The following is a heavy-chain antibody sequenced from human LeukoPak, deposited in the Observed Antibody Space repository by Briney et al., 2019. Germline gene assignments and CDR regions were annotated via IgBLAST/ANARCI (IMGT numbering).Heavy chain of an antibody. V-gene: IGHV1-18*01. CDR3: ARDHLDIVVVPAAPGVDY. J-gene: IGHJ4*02. D-gene: IGHD2-2*03. CDR2: ISAYNGNT. Sequence: ASVKVSCKASGGTFTSYGISWVRQAPGRGLEWMGWISAYNGNTNYAQKLQGRVTMTTDTSTSTAYMELRSLRSDDTAVYYCARDHLDIVVVPAAPGVDYWGQGTLVTVSS. CDR1: GGTFTSYG.